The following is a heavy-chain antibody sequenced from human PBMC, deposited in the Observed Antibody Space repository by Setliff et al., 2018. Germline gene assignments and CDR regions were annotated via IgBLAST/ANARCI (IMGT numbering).Heavy chain of an antibody. CDR3: ARDPNGDYVGAFDP. V-gene: IGHV3-23*01. CDR2: IGASGDRT. J-gene: IGHJ5*02. Sequence: ASVKVSCKASGFTFRNYAISWVRQAPGQGLEWVSSIGASGDRTYYADSVKGRFTISRDNSRNSLYLQMNSLRVEDTASYYCARDPNGDYVGAFDPWGQGILVTVSS. D-gene: IGHD4-17*01. CDR1: GFTFRNYA.